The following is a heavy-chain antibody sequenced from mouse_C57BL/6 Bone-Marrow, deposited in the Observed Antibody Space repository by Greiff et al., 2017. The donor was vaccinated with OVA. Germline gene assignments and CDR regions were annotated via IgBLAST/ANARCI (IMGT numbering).Heavy chain of an antibody. V-gene: IGHV3-6*01. D-gene: IGHD1-1*01. J-gene: IGHJ3*01. CDR3: ARGRFGYYGSSQAWFAY. CDR1: GYSITSGYY. Sequence: DVKLQESGPGLVKPSQSLSLTCSVTGYSITSGYYWNWIRQFPGNKLEWMGYISYDGSNNYNPSLKNRISITRDTSKNQFFLKLNSVTTEDTATYYCARGRFGYYGSSQAWFAYWGQGTLVTVSA. CDR2: ISYDGSN.